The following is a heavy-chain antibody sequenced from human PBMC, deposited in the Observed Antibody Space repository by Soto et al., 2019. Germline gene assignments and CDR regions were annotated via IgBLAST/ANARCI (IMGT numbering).Heavy chain of an antibody. J-gene: IGHJ3*02. V-gene: IGHV5-10-1*03. CDR3: ARRWGWNGSGYHYAFDI. D-gene: IGHD3-22*01. Sequence: EVQLVQSGAEAKKPGESLRIYCKGSGYRFTSYWIAWVRQMPGKGLELLGKIDPSDSYTNYRPSFQGHVTISVDKSISTAYLQWSSLKASDTAMYYCARRWGWNGSGYHYAFDIWGQGTMVTVSS. CDR1: GYRFTSYW. CDR2: IDPSDSYT.